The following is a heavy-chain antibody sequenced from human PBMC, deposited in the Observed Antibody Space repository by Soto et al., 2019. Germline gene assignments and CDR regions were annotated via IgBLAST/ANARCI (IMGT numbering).Heavy chain of an antibody. CDR1: GYVFSTYG. D-gene: IGHD6-13*01. Sequence: QAPLVQSGAEVKKPGASVKVSCKASGYVFSTYGITWVRQAPGQGLEWMGWIRGYNGNTDDGQKLQGRVTLTIDASTTTAYMDLRNLKSDDTAVYYCARAEVYTSSWYAMDVWGQGTTVIVSS. J-gene: IGHJ6*02. V-gene: IGHV1-18*01. CDR2: IRGYNGNT. CDR3: ARAEVYTSSWYAMDV.